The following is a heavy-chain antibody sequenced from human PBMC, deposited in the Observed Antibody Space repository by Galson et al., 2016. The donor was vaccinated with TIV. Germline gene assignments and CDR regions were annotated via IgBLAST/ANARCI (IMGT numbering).Heavy chain of an antibody. CDR3: ARLWYGEYIDY. J-gene: IGHJ4*02. CDR1: GGSISNSNYY. Sequence: ETLSLTCTVSGGSISNSNYYWGWIRQPPGKGLEWIANIYYSGITYYDASLKSRVTISVDTSKNQFSLKLSSVIAADTAVYYCARLWYGEYIDYWGQGTRVTVSS. CDR2: IYYSGIT. D-gene: IGHD3-10*01. V-gene: IGHV4-39*01.